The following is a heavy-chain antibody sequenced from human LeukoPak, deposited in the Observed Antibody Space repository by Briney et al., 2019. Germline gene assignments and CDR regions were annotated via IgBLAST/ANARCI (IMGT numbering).Heavy chain of an antibody. Sequence: GASVKVSCKASGYTFTGYYMHWVRQAPGQGLEWMGWINPNSGGTNYAQKFQGRVTMTRDTSISTAYMELSRLRSDDTAVYYCARGSIFGVVPFDYWGQGTLVTVSS. CDR2: INPNSGGT. CDR3: ARGSIFGVVPFDY. V-gene: IGHV1-2*02. CDR1: GYTFTGYY. D-gene: IGHD3-3*01. J-gene: IGHJ4*02.